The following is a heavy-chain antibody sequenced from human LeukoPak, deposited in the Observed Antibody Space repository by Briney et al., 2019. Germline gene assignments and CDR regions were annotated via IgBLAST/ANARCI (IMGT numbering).Heavy chain of an antibody. CDR3: AREVEMTTMGV. D-gene: IGHD5-24*01. Sequence: ASVKVPCKASGCTFTSYDINWVRQAAGQGLEWMGWMNPNSGNTGYAQKFQGRVTMTRNTSISTAYMELSSLRSEDTAVYYCAREVEMTTMGVWGKGTTVTVSS. CDR2: MNPNSGNT. V-gene: IGHV1-8*01. J-gene: IGHJ6*04. CDR1: GCTFTSYD.